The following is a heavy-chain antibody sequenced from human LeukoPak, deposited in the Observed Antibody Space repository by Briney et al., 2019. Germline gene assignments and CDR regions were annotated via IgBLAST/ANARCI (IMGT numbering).Heavy chain of an antibody. Sequence: SQTLSLTCTVSGGSISSGDYYWSWIRQPPGKGLEWIGYIYYSGSTYYNPSLKSRVTISVDTSKNQFSLKLSSVTAADTAVYYCARTRRDGYNPVDYWGQGTLVTVSS. J-gene: IGHJ4*02. V-gene: IGHV4-30-4*08. CDR2: IYYSGST. CDR1: GGSISSGDYY. D-gene: IGHD5-24*01. CDR3: ARTRRDGYNPVDY.